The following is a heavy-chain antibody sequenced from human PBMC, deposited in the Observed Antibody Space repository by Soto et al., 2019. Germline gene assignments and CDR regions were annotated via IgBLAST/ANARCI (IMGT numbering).Heavy chain of an antibody. CDR2: IIPIFGTA. CDR3: AREDIVVVVAATIYYYYGMDV. V-gene: IGHV1-69*01. D-gene: IGHD2-15*01. Sequence: QVQLVQSGAEVQKPGSSVKVSCKASGGTFSSYAISWVRQAPGQGLEWMGGIIPIFGTANYAQKFQGRVTITADESTSTAYMELSSLRSEDTAVYYCAREDIVVVVAATIYYYYGMDVWGQGTTVTVSS. CDR1: GGTFSSYA. J-gene: IGHJ6*02.